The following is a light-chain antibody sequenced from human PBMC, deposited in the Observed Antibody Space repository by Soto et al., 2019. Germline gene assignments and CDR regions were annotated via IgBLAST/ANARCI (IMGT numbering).Light chain of an antibody. CDR2: GAS. Sequence: EIVLTQYPCTLSLSPGERATLSCRASQSVSSSYLAWYQQKPGQAPRLLIYGASSRATGIPDRFSGSGSGTDFTLTISRLEPEDFAVYYCQQYGSSSITFGQGTRLEIK. J-gene: IGKJ5*01. CDR1: QSVSSSY. CDR3: QQYGSSSIT. V-gene: IGKV3-20*01.